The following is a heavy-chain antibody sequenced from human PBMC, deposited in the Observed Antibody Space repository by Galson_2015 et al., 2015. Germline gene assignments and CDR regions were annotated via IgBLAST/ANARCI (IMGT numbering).Heavy chain of an antibody. CDR1: GGSFSGYS. D-gene: IGHD2-2*02. V-gene: IGHV4-34*01. Sequence: ETLSLTCAVYGGSFSGYSWSWIRPPPGKGLEWIGEINHSGSTNYNPSLKSRVTISVDTSKNQFSLKLSSVTAADTAVYYCARGRERYCSSTSCYKLAVWFDPWGQGTLVTVSS. CDR3: ARGRERYCSSTSCYKLAVWFDP. CDR2: INHSGST. J-gene: IGHJ5*02.